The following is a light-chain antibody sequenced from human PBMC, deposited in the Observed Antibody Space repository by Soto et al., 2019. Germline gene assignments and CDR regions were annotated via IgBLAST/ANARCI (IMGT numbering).Light chain of an antibody. V-gene: IGLV2-11*01. CDR2: DGT. CDR1: SSDVDDYRY. CDR3: CSYVTCPEI. J-gene: IGLJ1*01. Sequence: QSVLAQPRSVAGSPGQLLTISCTGTSSDVDDYRYVSWYQQYPGKAPKLVIYDGTKRPSGVPDRFSGSNSGNTASLTISGLQVEDEADYSCCSYVTCPEIFGTGTKV.